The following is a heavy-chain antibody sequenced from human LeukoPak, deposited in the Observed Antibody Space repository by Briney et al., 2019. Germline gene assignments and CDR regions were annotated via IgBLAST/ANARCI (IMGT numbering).Heavy chain of an antibody. D-gene: IGHD1-26*01. V-gene: IGHV4-59*01. CDR3: AKDDGSRSYSIY. CDR2: IYHSGST. Sequence: SETLSLTCTVSGGSISSYYWSWIRQPPGKGLEWIGYIYHSGSTNYNPSLKSRVTISVDTSKSQFSLKLTSVTAADTAVYYCAKDDGSRSYSIYWGQGTLVTVSS. CDR1: GGSISSYY. J-gene: IGHJ4*02.